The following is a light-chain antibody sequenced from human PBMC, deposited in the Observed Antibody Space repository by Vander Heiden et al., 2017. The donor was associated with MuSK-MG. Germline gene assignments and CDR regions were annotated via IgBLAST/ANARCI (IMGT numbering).Light chain of an antibody. Sequence: DIQLTQSPSFLSASVGDRVTITCWASQGISSYSACYQQKPGKAPKLLIYDASSMQGRVPSRFSGSGSGTEVTLTISSLQPEDFATYYCQQLNSNHRTFGQGTKLEIK. J-gene: IGKJ1*01. V-gene: IGKV1-9*01. CDR3: QQLNSNHRT. CDR1: QGISSY. CDR2: DAS.